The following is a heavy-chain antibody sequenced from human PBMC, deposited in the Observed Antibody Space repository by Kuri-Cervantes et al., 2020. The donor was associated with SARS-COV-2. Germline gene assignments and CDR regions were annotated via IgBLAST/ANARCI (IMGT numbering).Heavy chain of an antibody. V-gene: IGHV1-2*04. J-gene: IGHJ5*02. CDR3: ARGPAITIFGVLRGRENWFDP. CDR1: GYTFTGYY. D-gene: IGHD3-3*01. Sequence: ASVKVSCKASGYTFTGYYVHWIRQAPGEGLEWMGWINPKSGGTNYAQKFQGWVTMTRETSISTAYMELSRLRSDDTAVYYCARGPAITIFGVLRGRENWFDPWGQGTLVTDSS. CDR2: INPKSGGT.